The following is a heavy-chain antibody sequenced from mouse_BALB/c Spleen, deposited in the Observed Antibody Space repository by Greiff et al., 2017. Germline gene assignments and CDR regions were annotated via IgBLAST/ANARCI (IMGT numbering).Heavy chain of an antibody. CDR2: ISYSGST. V-gene: IGHV3-8*02. CDR3: ARRTSFFDY. J-gene: IGHJ2*01. Sequence: ESGPSLVKPSQILSLTCSVTCDSITSGYWNWIRKFPGNKLEYIGYISYSGSTYYNPSLKSRISITRDTSKNQYYLQLNSVTNEDTANYYCARRTSFFDYWGQGTTLTVSS. CDR1: CDSITSGY.